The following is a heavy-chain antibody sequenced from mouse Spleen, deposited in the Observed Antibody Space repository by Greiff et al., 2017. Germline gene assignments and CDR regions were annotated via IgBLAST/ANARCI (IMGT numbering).Heavy chain of an antibody. CDR3: ARRDYGSSSWYFDV. Sequence: VHVKQSGPELVKPGASVKIPCKASGYTFTDYNMDWVKQSHGKSLEWIGDINPNNGGTIYNQKFKGKATLTVDKSSSTAYMELRSLTSEDTAVYYCARRDYGSSSWYFDVWGTGTTVTVSS. V-gene: IGHV1-18*01. CDR1: GYTFTDYN. D-gene: IGHD1-1*01. CDR2: INPNNGGT. J-gene: IGHJ1*03.